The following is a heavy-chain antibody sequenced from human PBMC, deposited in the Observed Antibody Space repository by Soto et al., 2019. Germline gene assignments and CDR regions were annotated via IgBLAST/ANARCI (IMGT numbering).Heavy chain of an antibody. CDR2: ISSSSSTI. D-gene: IGHD1-26*01. CDR1: GFTFSSYS. Sequence: GGSLRLSCAASGFTFSSYSMNWVRQAPGKGLEWVSYISSSSSTIYYADSVKGRFTISRDNAKNSLYLQMNSLRDEDTAVYYCARDPARWELPQFDYWGQGTLVTVSS. CDR3: ARDPARWELPQFDY. V-gene: IGHV3-48*02. J-gene: IGHJ4*02.